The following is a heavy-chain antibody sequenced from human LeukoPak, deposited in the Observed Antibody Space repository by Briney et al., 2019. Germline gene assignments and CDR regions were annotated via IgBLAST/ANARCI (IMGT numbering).Heavy chain of an antibody. V-gene: IGHV4-38-2*01. CDR2: IYHSGST. J-gene: IGHJ4*02. CDR1: GYSISSGYY. D-gene: IGHD3-10*01. Sequence: SETLSLTCAVSGYSISSGYYWGWIRQPPGKGLEWIGSIYHSGSTYYNPSLKSRVTISVDTSKNQFSLKLSSVTAADTAVYYCARGAGGFGPLDYWGQGTLVTVSS. CDR3: ARGAGGFGPLDY.